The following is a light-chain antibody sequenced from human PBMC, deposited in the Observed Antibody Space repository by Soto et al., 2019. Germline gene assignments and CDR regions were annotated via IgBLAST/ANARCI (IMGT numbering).Light chain of an antibody. CDR2: KAS. V-gene: IGKV1-5*03. CDR3: QQYNNYPRT. J-gene: IGKJ1*01. Sequence: DIQMTQSPSTLSASVGDSVTITCRASQSISSWLAWYQQKPGKAPKLLIYKASSLESGVPSRFSGSGSGTEFTLTISRLQPDDFATYYCQQYNNYPRTFGRGTKVEMK. CDR1: QSISSW.